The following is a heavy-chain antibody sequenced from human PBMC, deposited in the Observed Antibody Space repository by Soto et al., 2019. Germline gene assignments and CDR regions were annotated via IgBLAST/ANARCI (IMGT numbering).Heavy chain of an antibody. CDR3: AHTPSTVTTVLFDY. V-gene: IGHV2-5*02. D-gene: IGHD4-17*01. Sequence: QITLKESGPTLVKPTQTLTLTCTFSGFSLSTSGVGVGWIRQPPGKALEWLALIYWDDDKRYSPSLKSRLTITKDTSKNQVVLTMTNMDPVDTATYYCAHTPSTVTTVLFDYWGQGNLVTVST. J-gene: IGHJ4*02. CDR2: IYWDDDK. CDR1: GFSLSTSGVG.